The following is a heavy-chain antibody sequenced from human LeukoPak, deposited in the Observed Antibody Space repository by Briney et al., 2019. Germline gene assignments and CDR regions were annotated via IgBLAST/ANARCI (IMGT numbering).Heavy chain of an antibody. CDR2: IYHTGST. D-gene: IGHD6-6*01. V-gene: IGHV4-59*01. CDR3: ARASYYLDY. Sequence: SETLSLTCTVSGGSISSYYWGWIRQPPGKGLEWIGSIYHTGSTYYNPSLKSRLTISVDTSKNQFSLKLSSVTAADTAVYYCARASYYLDYWGQGTLVTVSS. J-gene: IGHJ4*02. CDR1: GGSISSYY.